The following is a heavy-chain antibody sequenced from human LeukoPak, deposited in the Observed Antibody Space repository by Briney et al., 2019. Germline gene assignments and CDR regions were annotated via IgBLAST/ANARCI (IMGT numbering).Heavy chain of an antibody. V-gene: IGHV4-34*01. CDR1: GGSFSGYY. D-gene: IGHD6-25*01. CDR2: INHSGST. Sequence: SETLSLTCAVYGGSFSGYYWSWIRQPPGKGLEWIGEINHSGSTNYNPSLKSRVTISVDTSKNQFSLKLSSVTAADTAVYYCARVEAGVGPDYWGQGALVTVSS. J-gene: IGHJ4*02. CDR3: ARVEAGVGPDY.